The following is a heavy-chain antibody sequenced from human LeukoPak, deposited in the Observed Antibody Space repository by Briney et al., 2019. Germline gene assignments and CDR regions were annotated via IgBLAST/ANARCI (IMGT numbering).Heavy chain of an antibody. J-gene: IGHJ4*02. V-gene: IGHV1-69*04. CDR2: IVPMLGIT. CDR1: GGTFSSYA. D-gene: IGHD1-26*01. Sequence: SVKVSCKASGGTFSSYAINWVRQAPGQGLEWTGRIVPMLGITDYAQRFQGRVTITADKSTSTAYMYLSSLRSEDTALYYCAGEKMGTTAFDYWGQGTLVTVSS. CDR3: AGEKMGTTAFDY.